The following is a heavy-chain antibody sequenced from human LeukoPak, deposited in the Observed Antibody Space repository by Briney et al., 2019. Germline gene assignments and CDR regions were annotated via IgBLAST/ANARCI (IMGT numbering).Heavy chain of an antibody. CDR1: GFTFSNYA. J-gene: IGHJ3*02. CDR3: AKGRGDYYDSRGYYDAFDI. CDR2: ISGTGGAT. V-gene: IGHV3-23*01. D-gene: IGHD3-22*01. Sequence: GGSLRLSCAASGFTFSNYAMTWVRQVPGKGLEWVSGISGTGGATYYADAVRGRFTISRDNSKNTLYLQMNSLGAEDTAIYYCAKGRGDYYDSRGYYDAFDIWGQGTMVTVSS.